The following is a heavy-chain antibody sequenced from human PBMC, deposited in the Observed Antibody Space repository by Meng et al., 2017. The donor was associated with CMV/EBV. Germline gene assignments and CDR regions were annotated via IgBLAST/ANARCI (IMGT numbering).Heavy chain of an antibody. J-gene: IGHJ4*02. Sequence: QVQVVQYGPGVKMHGSWKKAACKATGDTISRVGMSRVRQAPGQGLEWTGGIITIFGTANQAKKSQGRDTITADEYTSTGYMESSSLGVDDRAMYYCASDSNCSSSWGQGTLVTVSS. V-gene: IGHV1-69*12. CDR1: GDTISRVG. CDR3: ASDSNCSSS. D-gene: IGHD6-6*01. CDR2: IITIFGTA.